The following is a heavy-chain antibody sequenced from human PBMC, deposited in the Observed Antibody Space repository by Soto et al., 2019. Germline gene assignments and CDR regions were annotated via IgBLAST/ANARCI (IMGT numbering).Heavy chain of an antibody. CDR2: MSYDGSDT. Sequence: GGSLRLSCAASGFTFNIYAMTRIRHTPGKGLEWVAFMSYDGSDTFYADSVKGRFTISRDNSKNTLFLHMSNLRAEDTAMYYCTIVRVADSALDHWGQGTLVTVSS. D-gene: IGHD3-10*02. V-gene: IGHV3-30*15. J-gene: IGHJ4*02. CDR1: GFTFNIYA. CDR3: TIVRVADSALDH.